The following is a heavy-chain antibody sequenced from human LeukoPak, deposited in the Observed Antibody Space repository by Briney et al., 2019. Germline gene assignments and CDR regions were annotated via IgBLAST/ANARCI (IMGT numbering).Heavy chain of an antibody. J-gene: IGHJ3*02. V-gene: IGHV4-61*02. CDR3: ARDSLAYYDFWSGYNAFDI. D-gene: IGHD3-3*01. CDR1: GGSISSGSYC. CDR2: IYTSGST. Sequence: PSQTLSLTCTVSGGSISSGSYCWSWIRQPAGKGLEWIGRIYTSGSTNYNPSLKSRVTISVDTSKNQFSLKLSSVTAADTAVYYCARDSLAYYDFWSGYNAFDIWGQGTMVTVSS.